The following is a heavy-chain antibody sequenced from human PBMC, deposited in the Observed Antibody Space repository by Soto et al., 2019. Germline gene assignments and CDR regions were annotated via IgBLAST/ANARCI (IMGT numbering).Heavy chain of an antibody. Sequence: QVQLVQSGAELKKPESSVKVSCKASGGTFTRFTFIWVRQAPGQGLEWMGGIIPFFGITNNAQKFQGRVTFTADESTSTAYMALSSLRPEDTAVYYCAISSIRGATADYWGQGTLVTVSS. CDR1: GGTFTRFT. CDR3: AISSIRGATADY. CDR2: IIPFFGIT. D-gene: IGHD1-26*01. V-gene: IGHV1-69*12. J-gene: IGHJ4*02.